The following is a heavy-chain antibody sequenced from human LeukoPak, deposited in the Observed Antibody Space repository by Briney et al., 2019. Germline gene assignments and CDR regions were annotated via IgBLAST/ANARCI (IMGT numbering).Heavy chain of an antibody. V-gene: IGHV1-2*02. D-gene: IGHD5-12*01. CDR3: APRGGYEDSKFDY. CDR2: INRESGDT. Sequence: ASVKVSCKAPGYTFTVDYIHWVRQAPGQGLDWMGWINRESGDTFYAQRFQGRITLTWDTSLSTAYMELSRLTSDDTAVYYCAPRGGYEDSKFDYWGQGTLVTVSS. CDR1: GYTFTVDY. J-gene: IGHJ4*02.